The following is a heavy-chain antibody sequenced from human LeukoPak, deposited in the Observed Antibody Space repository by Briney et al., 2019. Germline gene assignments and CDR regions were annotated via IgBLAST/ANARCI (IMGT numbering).Heavy chain of an antibody. CDR2: IKEDGSEE. Sequence: GGSLRLSCAASTLTFGHYWMSWVRQAPGKGLEWVANIKEDGSEEYYVDSVKGRFTISRDNTKNALYLQMNSLRAEDTAVYYCARDPAAWDYWGQGTLVTVSS. CDR1: TLTFGHYW. J-gene: IGHJ4*02. D-gene: IGHD2-15*01. V-gene: IGHV3-7*01. CDR3: ARDPAAWDY.